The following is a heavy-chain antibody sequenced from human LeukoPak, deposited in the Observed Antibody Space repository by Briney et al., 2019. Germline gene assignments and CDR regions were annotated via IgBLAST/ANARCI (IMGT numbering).Heavy chain of an antibody. CDR3: ATHTVLGIAAAGYFFDS. CDR1: GGSISRSNYF. Sequence: SETLSLTCTVSGGSISRSNYFWGWIRQPPGQGLEWIGSNYCSGSSYYSPSLKSSVTISVDTSKYQFSLNLTSVTAADAAECYCATHTVLGIAAAGYFFDSWGQGTLVTVSS. CDR2: NYCSGSS. J-gene: IGHJ4*02. V-gene: IGHV4-39*01. D-gene: IGHD6-13*01.